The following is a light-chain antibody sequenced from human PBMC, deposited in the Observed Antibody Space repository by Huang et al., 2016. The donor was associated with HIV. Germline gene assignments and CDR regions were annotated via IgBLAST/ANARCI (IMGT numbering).Light chain of an antibody. J-gene: IGKJ4*01. Sequence: DIQMTQSPSSLSASIGDRVTITCRASQSVSSYLNWYQQKPGKAPKLLIYAASSLQSGVPARFSGSGSGTDFTLTISSLQPEDFATYYCQQSYATPGLTFGGGTKVEI. CDR1: QSVSSY. CDR3: QQSYATPGLT. V-gene: IGKV1-39*01. CDR2: AAS.